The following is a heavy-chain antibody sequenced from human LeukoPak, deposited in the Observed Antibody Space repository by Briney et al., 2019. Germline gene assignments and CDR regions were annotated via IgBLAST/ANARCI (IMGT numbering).Heavy chain of an antibody. CDR3: ARIAAAFDAFDI. V-gene: IGHV3-30*02. Sequence: GGSLRLSCAASGFTFSSYGMHWVRQAPGKGLEWVAFIRYDGSNKYYADSVKGRFTISRDNSKNTLYLQMNSLRAEDTAVYYCARIAAAFDAFDIWGQGTMVTVSS. CDR2: IRYDGSNK. J-gene: IGHJ3*02. D-gene: IGHD6-13*01. CDR1: GFTFSSYG.